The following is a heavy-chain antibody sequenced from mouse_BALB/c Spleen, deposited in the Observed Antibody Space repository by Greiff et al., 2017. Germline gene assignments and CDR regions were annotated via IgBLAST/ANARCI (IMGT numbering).Heavy chain of an antibody. CDR3: ARGDSSGYPFAY. D-gene: IGHD3-2*01. CDR2: ISSGGSYT. Sequence: EVMLVESGGGLVKPGGSLKLSCAASGFTFSSYAMSWVRQTPEKRLEWVATISSGGSYTYYPDSVKGRFTISRDNAKNTLYLQMSSLRSEDTAMYYCARGDSSGYPFAYWGQGTLVTVSA. V-gene: IGHV5-9-1*01. J-gene: IGHJ3*01. CDR1: GFTFSSYA.